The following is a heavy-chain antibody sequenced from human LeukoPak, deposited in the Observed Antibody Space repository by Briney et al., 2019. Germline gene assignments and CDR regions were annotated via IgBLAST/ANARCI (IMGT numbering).Heavy chain of an antibody. D-gene: IGHD3-22*01. CDR3: ARYYYDSSGYLVHYYFDY. CDR2: INHSGST. CDR1: GGSFSGYY. J-gene: IGHJ4*02. Sequence: SETLSLTCAVYGGSFSGYYWSWIRQPPGEGLEWIGEINHSGSTNYNPSLKSRVTISVDTSKNQFSLKLSSVTAADTAVYYCARYYYDSSGYLVHYYFDYWGQGTLVTVSS. V-gene: IGHV4-34*01.